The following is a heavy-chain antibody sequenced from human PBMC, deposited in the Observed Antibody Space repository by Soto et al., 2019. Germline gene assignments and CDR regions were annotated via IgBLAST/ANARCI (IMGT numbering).Heavy chain of an antibody. D-gene: IGHD2-2*01. CDR3: ARQATTSWSF. Sequence: QLEMQASGPGLVRPSETLSLTCTVSDGSITSTSYYWGWIRQPPGKGLEWVGSIYYDGMTYYSPSLKSRATISLDTSMSQSSLKLTSVSAADTAMYYCARQATTSWSFWGQGTLVTVSS. J-gene: IGHJ4*02. V-gene: IGHV4-39*01. CDR2: IYYDGMT. CDR1: DGSITSTSYY.